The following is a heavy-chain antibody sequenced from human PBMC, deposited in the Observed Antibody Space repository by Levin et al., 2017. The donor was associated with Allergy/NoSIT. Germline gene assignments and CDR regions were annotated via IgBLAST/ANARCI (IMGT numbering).Heavy chain of an antibody. D-gene: IGHD6-19*01. J-gene: IGHJ4*02. Sequence: SLKISCAASGFTFDDYAMHWVRQAPGKGLEWVSGISWNSGSIGYADSVKGRFTISRDNAKNSLYLQMNSLRAEDTALYYCAKDKAVAGMGDYWGQGTLVTVSS. CDR1: GFTFDDYA. V-gene: IGHV3-9*01. CDR2: ISWNSGSI. CDR3: AKDKAVAGMGDY.